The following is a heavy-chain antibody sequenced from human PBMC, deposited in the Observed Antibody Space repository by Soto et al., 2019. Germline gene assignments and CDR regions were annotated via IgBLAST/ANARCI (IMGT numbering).Heavy chain of an antibody. CDR1: GGSFTTDS. V-gene: IGHV1-69*01. Sequence: QVHLVQSEAEVRKPGSSVKVSCKSSGGSFTTDSIIWVRQAPGQGLEWMGGINPLFRTPVYAQKFQGRVTISADESTSAVHLEVTGLTPEDTAVYFCAKGVASSDWGQGTPVTVSS. CDR3: AKGVASSD. CDR2: INPLFRTP. J-gene: IGHJ4*02. D-gene: IGHD5-12*01.